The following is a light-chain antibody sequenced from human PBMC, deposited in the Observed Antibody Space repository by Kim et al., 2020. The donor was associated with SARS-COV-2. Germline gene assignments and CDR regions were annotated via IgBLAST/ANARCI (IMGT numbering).Light chain of an antibody. CDR3: QKYNSAVT. J-gene: IGKJ4*01. V-gene: IGKV1-27*01. Sequence: SASVGDRVTITCRASQGISNYLAWYQQKPGKVPKLLIYAASTLQSGVPSRFSGSGSGTDFTLTISSLQPEDVATYYCQKYNSAVTFGGGTKVEIK. CDR2: AAS. CDR1: QGISNY.